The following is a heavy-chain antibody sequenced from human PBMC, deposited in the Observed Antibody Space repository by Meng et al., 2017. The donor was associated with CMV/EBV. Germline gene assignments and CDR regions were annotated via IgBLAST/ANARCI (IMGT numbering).Heavy chain of an antibody. CDR1: GGTFSSYA. J-gene: IGHJ4*02. V-gene: IGHV1-69*05. Sequence: SVKVSCKASGGTFSSYAISWVRQAPGQGLEWMGGIIPIFGTANYAQKFQGRVTITTDESTSTAYMELSSLRSEDTAVYYCAADIVVVPAATSGDYWGQGTLVTDSS. CDR2: IIPIFGTA. D-gene: IGHD2-2*01. CDR3: AADIVVVPAATSGDY.